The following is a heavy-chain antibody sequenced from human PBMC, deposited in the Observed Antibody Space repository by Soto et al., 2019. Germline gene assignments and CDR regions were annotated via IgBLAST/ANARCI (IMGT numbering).Heavy chain of an antibody. Sequence: PSETLSLTCTVSGGSISNFYWSWIRQPPGKGLEWIGYISYSGNTNYNPSLKSRVSISVDTSKNQLSLNPTSVTAADTAVYYCARAPMVLSRSYFDSWGQGTPVTVSS. CDR3: ARAPMVLSRSYFDS. J-gene: IGHJ4*02. V-gene: IGHV4-59*01. CDR1: GGSISNFY. CDR2: ISYSGNT. D-gene: IGHD2-8*01.